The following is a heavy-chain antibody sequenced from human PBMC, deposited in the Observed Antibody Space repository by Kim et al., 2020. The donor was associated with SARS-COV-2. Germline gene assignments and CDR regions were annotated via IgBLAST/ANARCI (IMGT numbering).Heavy chain of an antibody. J-gene: IGHJ4*02. CDR3: AKGDYYGSGIDY. D-gene: IGHD3-10*01. Sequence: YYADSGRDRLTISRDNSKNTMYMQMNRLRAEDTAVYYCAKGDYYGSGIDYWGQGTLVTVSS. V-gene: IGHV3-30*02.